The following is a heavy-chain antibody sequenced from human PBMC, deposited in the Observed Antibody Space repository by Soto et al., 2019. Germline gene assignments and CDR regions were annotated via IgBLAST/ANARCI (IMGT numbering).Heavy chain of an antibody. CDR3: ARDQGSDIVVVPADLGPSKDYYYGMDG. Sequence: ASVKVSCKASGYIFTDYYMHWVRQAPGQGLEWMGWINPNSGATNYAQKYQGWVTMTRDTSISTAYMELSRLRSDDTAVYYCARDQGSDIVVVPADLGPSKDYYYGMDGWGQGTTVTVSS. D-gene: IGHD2-2*01. V-gene: IGHV1-2*04. J-gene: IGHJ6*02. CDR1: GYIFTDYY. CDR2: INPNSGAT.